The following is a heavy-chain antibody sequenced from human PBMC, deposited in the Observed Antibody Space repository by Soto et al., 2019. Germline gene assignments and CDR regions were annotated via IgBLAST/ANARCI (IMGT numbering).Heavy chain of an antibody. D-gene: IGHD3-22*01. V-gene: IGHV3-30*09. CDR1: GFKYTDFA. Sequence: VQLVESGGGEVQPGRSLRLSCAASGFKYTDFALHWVRQAPGKGLEWVAIISYDGSDKYYADSVKGRFVISRDNPKNTLYLEMNSLRPEATAVYFCARRAWDSYFALDVWGQGTTVTVFS. CDR3: ARRAWDSYFALDV. J-gene: IGHJ6*02. CDR2: ISYDGSDK.